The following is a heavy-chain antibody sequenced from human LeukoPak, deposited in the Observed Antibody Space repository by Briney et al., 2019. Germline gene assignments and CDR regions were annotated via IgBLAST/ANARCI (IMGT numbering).Heavy chain of an antibody. J-gene: IGHJ4*02. CDR2: ISGSGVNT. Sequence: PGGSLGLSCAASGFTFSSHTMSWVRQAPGKGLEWVSGISGSGVNTYYANSVKGRFTISRDKFMNTLYLQMNSLRAEDTAVYYCARGRGLPVRPPNEGFLDYWGRGTLVTVSS. D-gene: IGHD6-6*01. V-gene: IGHV3-23*01. CDR1: GFTFSSHT. CDR3: ARGRGLPVRPPNEGFLDY.